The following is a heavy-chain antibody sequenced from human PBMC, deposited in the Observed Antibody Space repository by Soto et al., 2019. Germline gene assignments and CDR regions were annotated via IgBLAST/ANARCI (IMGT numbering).Heavy chain of an antibody. CDR2: MNPNSGNT. V-gene: IGHV1-8*01. CDR3: ARGLYYYGSSGPDDAFDI. CDR1: GYTFTSYD. J-gene: IGHJ3*02. Sequence: QVQLVQSGAEVKKPGASVKVSCKTSGYTFTSYDINWVRQATGQGLEWMGWMNPNSGNTGYAQKFQGRVTMTRNTSISTGYMELSSLRSEDTAVYYCARGLYYYGSSGPDDAFDIWGQGTMVTVSS. D-gene: IGHD3-22*01.